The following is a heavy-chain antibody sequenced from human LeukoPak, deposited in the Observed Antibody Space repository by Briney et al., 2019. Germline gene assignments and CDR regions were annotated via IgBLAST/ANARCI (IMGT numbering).Heavy chain of an antibody. D-gene: IGHD6-19*01. J-gene: IGHJ4*02. V-gene: IGHV4-59*01. Sequence: PSETLSLTCTVSGGSISSYYWSWIRQPPGKGLEWIGYIYYSGSTIYNPSLTSRVTISVDTSKNQFSLKLSSVTAADTAVYYCARQTYSSGWSPFDYWGQGTLVTVSS. CDR1: GGSISSYY. CDR2: IYYSGST. CDR3: ARQTYSSGWSPFDY.